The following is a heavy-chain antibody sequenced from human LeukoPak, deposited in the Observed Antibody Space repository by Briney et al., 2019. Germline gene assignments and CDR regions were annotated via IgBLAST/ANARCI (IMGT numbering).Heavy chain of an antibody. CDR3: AKSGSSSMYNWFDP. CDR1: GFAFSSYA. D-gene: IGHD6-6*01. V-gene: IGHV3-23*01. Sequence: GGSLRLSCAASGFAFSSYALHWVRQTPGKGLEWVSAISGSGGSTYYADSVKGRFTVSRDNSKNTLYLQMNSLRAEDTAVYYCAKSGSSSMYNWFDPWGQGTLVTVSS. CDR2: ISGSGGST. J-gene: IGHJ5*02.